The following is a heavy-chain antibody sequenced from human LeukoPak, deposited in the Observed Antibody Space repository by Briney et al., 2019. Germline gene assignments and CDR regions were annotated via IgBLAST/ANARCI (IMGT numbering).Heavy chain of an antibody. CDR3: ARSPVSHRSHEGCRLHP. CDR2: INPNSGGT. D-gene: IGHD6-25*01. Sequence: ASVRGSCKASGYTFTGDYMYWVRQAPGEELEWMGWINPNSGGTHPAQKFNSRVTMTRDTSISTAYMDLSSPRPDDTPVYYCARSPVSHRSHEGCRLHPRVQRTLPSVS. CDR1: GYTFTGDY. J-gene: IGHJ5*02. V-gene: IGHV1-2*02.